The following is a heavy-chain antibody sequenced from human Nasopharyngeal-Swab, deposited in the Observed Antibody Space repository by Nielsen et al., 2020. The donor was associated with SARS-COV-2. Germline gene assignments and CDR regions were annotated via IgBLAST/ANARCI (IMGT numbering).Heavy chain of an antibody. D-gene: IGHD2-8*02. CDR1: GGSFSGYS. CDR2: ISYSGST. J-gene: IGHJ5*02. V-gene: IGHV4-34*01. CDR3: ARDLGYAFTGRGVNWFDP. Sequence: SETLSLTCAVYGGSFSGYSWIWVRQSPGKGLQCIGTISYSGSTYYKPSLNSRVTITLDTSKNQFFLRLSSVTAADTAVYYCARDLGYAFTGRGVNWFDPWGQGTLVTVSS.